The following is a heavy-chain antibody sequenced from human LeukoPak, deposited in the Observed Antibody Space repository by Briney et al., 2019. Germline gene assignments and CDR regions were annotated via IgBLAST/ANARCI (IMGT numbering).Heavy chain of an antibody. CDR2: ISAYNGIT. V-gene: IGHV1-18*01. CDR3: ARDSGSDSSNRYGKWLAP. D-gene: IGHD6-13*01. J-gene: IGHJ5*02. CDR1: GYTFTSYY. Sequence: GASVKVSCTASGYTFTSYYINWVRQAPGQGLEWMGWISAYNGITNYAQKLQDRVTMTTDTSTSTAYMELRSLTSDDTAVYYCARDSGSDSSNRYGKWLAPWGQGTLVTVSS.